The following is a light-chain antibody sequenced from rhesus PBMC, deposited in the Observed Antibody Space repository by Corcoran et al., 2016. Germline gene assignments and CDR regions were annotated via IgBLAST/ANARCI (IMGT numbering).Light chain of an antibody. CDR3: QQRNTFPFT. CDR2: DAS. J-gene: IGKJ3*01. V-gene: IGKV1-38*01. CDR1: QGISSY. Sequence: DIQLTQSPSSLSASVGDRVTITCRASQGISSYLAWYQQKSGKAPKLLIFDASSLQSGVPSRFIGSGSGIEFTLTISRLQPEDFATYYCQQRNTFPFTFGPGTKLDIK.